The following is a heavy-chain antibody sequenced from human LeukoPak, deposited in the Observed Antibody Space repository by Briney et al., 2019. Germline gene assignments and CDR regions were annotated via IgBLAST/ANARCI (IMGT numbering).Heavy chain of an antibody. CDR2: VSSSIGDT. CDR1: GYTFASYG. Sequence: GASVKVSCKAFGYTFASYGINWVRQAPGQGLEWMGWVSSSIGDTKYAQSLQGRATITTDTATGTAYMELRSLTSDDTAVYYCARDPSNTSGWYIYFDYWGQGTLVTVSS. CDR3: ARDPSNTSGWYIYFDY. D-gene: IGHD6-19*01. V-gene: IGHV1-18*01. J-gene: IGHJ4*02.